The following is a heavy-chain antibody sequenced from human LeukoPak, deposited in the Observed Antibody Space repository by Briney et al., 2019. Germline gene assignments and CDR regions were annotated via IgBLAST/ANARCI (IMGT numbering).Heavy chain of an antibody. J-gene: IGHJ4*02. CDR3: ARGPRTENYFDY. Sequence: PGGSLRLSCAASGFTFSSYAMHWVRQAPGKGLEYVSAISSNGGSTYYANSVKGRFTISRDNSKNTLYLQMGSLRAEDMAVYYCARGPRTENYFDYWGQGTLVTVSS. D-gene: IGHD1-14*01. CDR1: GFTFSSYA. CDR2: ISSNGGST. V-gene: IGHV3-64*01.